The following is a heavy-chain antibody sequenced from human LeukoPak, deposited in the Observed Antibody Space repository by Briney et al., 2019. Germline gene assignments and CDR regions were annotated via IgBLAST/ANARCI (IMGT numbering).Heavy chain of an antibody. J-gene: IGHJ6*03. CDR2: ISSSGSTI. CDR3: ARDYCSGGSCYSHYYYYYMVV. CDR1: GFTFSSYE. Sequence: GGSLRLSCAASGFTFSSYEMNWVRQAPGKGLEWVSYISSSGSTIYYADSVKGRFTISRDNAKNSLYLQMNSLRAEDTAVYYCARDYCSGGSCYSHYYYYYMVVWGKGTTVTVSS. V-gene: IGHV3-48*03. D-gene: IGHD2-15*01.